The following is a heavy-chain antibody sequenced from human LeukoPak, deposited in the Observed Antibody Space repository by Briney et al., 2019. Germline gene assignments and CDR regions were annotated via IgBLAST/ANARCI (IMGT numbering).Heavy chain of an antibody. V-gene: IGHV1-46*01. Sequence: ASVKVSCKASGGTFSSYAISWVRQAPGQGLEWMGIINPSGGSTSYAQKFQGRVTMTRDTSTSTVYMELSSLRSEDTAVYYCARVAADSDAFDIWGQGTMVTVSS. J-gene: IGHJ3*02. CDR2: INPSGGST. D-gene: IGHD6-25*01. CDR1: GGTFSSYA. CDR3: ARVAADSDAFDI.